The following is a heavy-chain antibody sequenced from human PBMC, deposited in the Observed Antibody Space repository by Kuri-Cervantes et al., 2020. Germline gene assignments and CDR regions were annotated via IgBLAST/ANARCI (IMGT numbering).Heavy chain of an antibody. Sequence: GESLKISCAASGFTFSSYWMSWVRQAPGKGLEWVANIKQDGSEKYYVDSVKGRFTISRDNAKNSLYLQMNSLRAEDTAVYYCARGVSYGDYGYYYYGMDVWGQGTTVTVSS. D-gene: IGHD4-17*01. CDR2: IKQDGSEK. CDR1: GFTFSSYW. J-gene: IGHJ6*02. CDR3: ARGVSYGDYGYYYYGMDV. V-gene: IGHV3-7*01.